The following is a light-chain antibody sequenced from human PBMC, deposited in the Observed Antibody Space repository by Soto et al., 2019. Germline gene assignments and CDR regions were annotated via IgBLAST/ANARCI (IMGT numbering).Light chain of an antibody. CDR1: QSVSSSY. CDR2: GAS. V-gene: IGKV3-20*01. CDR3: QQYGRLPNT. Sequence: EIVLTQSPGTLSLSPGERATLSCRASQSVSSSYLAWYQQKPGQAPRRLIYGASSRATGILDRFSGSGSGTDFSLSISRLEPEDLAVYYWQQYGRLPNTFGVGSKLEIE. J-gene: IGKJ2*01.